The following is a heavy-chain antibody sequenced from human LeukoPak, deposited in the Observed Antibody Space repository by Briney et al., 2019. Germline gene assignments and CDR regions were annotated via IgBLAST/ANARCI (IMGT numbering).Heavy chain of an antibody. CDR1: GFIFSNAW. CDR2: IKSKTFGETT. CDR3: TASYAPGVDC. V-gene: IGHV3-15*01. Sequence: PGGSLRLSCAASGFIFSNAWLSWVRQAPGKGLEWVGRIKSKTFGETTEYAAPVKGRFAISRDDSKNTLYLQMDSLKSGDTAVYYCTASYAPGVDCWGQGTLVTVSS. J-gene: IGHJ4*02. D-gene: IGHD3-16*01.